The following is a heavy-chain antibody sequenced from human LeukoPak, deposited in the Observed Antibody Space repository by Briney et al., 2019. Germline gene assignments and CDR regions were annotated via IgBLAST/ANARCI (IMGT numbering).Heavy chain of an antibody. CDR3: AKDTEGWYYGGNSGYFDY. V-gene: IGHV3-43D*03. J-gene: IGHJ4*02. Sequence: GGSLRLSCAASGFTFDDYAMHWVRQAPGKGLEWVSLISWDGGSTYYADSVKGRFTISRDNSKNSLYLQMNSLRAEDTALYYCAKDTEGWYYGGNSGYFDYWGQGTLVTVSS. CDR2: ISWDGGST. CDR1: GFTFDDYA. D-gene: IGHD4-23*01.